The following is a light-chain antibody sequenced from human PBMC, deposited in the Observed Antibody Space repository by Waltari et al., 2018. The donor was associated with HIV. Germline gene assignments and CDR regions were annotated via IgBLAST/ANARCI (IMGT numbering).Light chain of an antibody. Sequence: DIVMTQSPDSLAVSLGERATMNCKSSQSGFYSSNSKNYLAWYQQKPGQPPKLLIYWASTREAGVPDRFSGSGSGTDFTLTISSLQAEDVAVYYCQQYSITPVTFGQGTKLEIK. CDR3: QQYSITPVT. J-gene: IGKJ2*01. CDR1: QSGFYSSNSKNY. CDR2: WAS. V-gene: IGKV4-1*01.